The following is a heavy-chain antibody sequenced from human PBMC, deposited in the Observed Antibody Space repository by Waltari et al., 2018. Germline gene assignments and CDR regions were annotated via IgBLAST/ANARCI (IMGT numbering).Heavy chain of an antibody. V-gene: IGHV3-30*04. J-gene: IGHJ6*02. CDR2: ISYNERDI. D-gene: IGHD3-22*01. Sequence: QVQLVASGGGVVQPGRSLRPSCAAPEFTFMSSAMHWVRQAPGKGLEWVAVISYNERDIYYVDSVKGRFTISRDNSKKTLYLQMNSLRPEDTAMYYCVRDFCDRTKCHGMDVWGQGTTVTVSS. CDR3: VRDFCDRTKCHGMDV. CDR1: EFTFMSSA.